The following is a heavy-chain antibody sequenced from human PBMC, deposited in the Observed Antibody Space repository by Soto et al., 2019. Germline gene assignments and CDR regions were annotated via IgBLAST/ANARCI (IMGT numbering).Heavy chain of an antibody. CDR3: AKAGPEYSSSSYFDY. V-gene: IGHV3-30*18. Sequence: GGSLRLSCAASGLTFSSYGIHWVRQAPGKGLEWVAVISYDGSNTYHADSVKGRFTISRDNSKNTLYLQMNSLRAEDTAIYYCAKAGPEYSSSSYFDYWGQGTLVTV. D-gene: IGHD6-6*01. J-gene: IGHJ4*02. CDR1: GLTFSSYG. CDR2: ISYDGSNT.